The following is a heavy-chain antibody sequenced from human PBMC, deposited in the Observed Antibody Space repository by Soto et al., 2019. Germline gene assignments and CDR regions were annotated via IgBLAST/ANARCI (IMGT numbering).Heavy chain of an antibody. Sequence: GASLTISGKASGYFFNTYWFCWVRQNGKGLEWMGMIYPGDSDTRYSPSFQGQVTISVDKSISTTYLQWSSLRASDTAMYYCAKLAYYYDSIGYSTPSSWGQGTLVTVSS. CDR1: GYFFNTYW. CDR3: AKLAYYYDSIGYSTPSS. D-gene: IGHD3-22*01. J-gene: IGHJ5*02. CDR2: IYPGDSDT. V-gene: IGHV5-51*01.